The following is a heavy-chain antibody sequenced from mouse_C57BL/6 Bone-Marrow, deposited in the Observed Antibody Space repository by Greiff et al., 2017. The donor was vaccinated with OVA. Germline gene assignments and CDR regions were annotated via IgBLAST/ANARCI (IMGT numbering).Heavy chain of an antibody. CDR2: INPYNGGT. CDR1: GYTFTDYY. D-gene: IGHD4-1*01. J-gene: IGHJ2*01. Sequence: VQLQQSGPVLVKPGASVKMSCKASGYTFTDYYMNWVKQSHGKSLEWIGVINPYNGGTSYNQKFKGKATLTVDKSSSTAYMELNSLTSEDSAVYYCAREDLTGNYFDYWGQGTTLTVSS. CDR3: AREDLTGNYFDY. V-gene: IGHV1-19*01.